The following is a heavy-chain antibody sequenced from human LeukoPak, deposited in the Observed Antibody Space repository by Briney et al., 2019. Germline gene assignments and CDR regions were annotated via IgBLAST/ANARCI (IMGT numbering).Heavy chain of an antibody. CDR1: GVSISSYY. V-gene: IGHV4-4*09. J-gene: IGHJ4*02. D-gene: IGHD2-21*02. CDR3: ARHDPRLGGDLDS. CDR2: VYTSGSI. Sequence: SETLSLTCTVSGVSISSYYWTWIRQPPGKGLEWVGYVYTSGSINFHPSLKGRVAMSIDTSKNRFSLNLSSVTAADTAVYFCARHDPRLGGDLDSWGQGTLVTVSS.